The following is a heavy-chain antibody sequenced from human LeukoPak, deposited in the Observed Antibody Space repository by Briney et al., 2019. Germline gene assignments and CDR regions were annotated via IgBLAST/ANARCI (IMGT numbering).Heavy chain of an antibody. V-gene: IGHV1-2*06. CDR1: GYTFTGYY. CDR2: INPNSGGT. J-gene: IGHJ6*02. Sequence: GASVKVSCKASGYTFTGYYMHWVRQAPGQGLEWMGRINPNSGGTNYAQKFQGRVTMTRDTSISTAYMELSRLRSDDTAVYYCAREPRPSYYYYGMDVWGQGTTVTVSS. CDR3: AREPRPSYYYYGMDV.